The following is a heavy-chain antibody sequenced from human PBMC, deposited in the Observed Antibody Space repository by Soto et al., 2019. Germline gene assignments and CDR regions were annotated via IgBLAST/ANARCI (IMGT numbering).Heavy chain of an antibody. J-gene: IGHJ6*02. CDR3: ARGLGWSRTTSCLDL. CDR2: INHRGAT. Sequence: QTQLHQWGAGLLRPSETLSLACNVSYGSFTEYQWTWVRQPPGKGLEWIGEINHRGATTYNPSLRGRVSMSVDASKNQFSLRLTTMTAADTALYFCARGLGWSRTTSCLDLWGQGTVVSVSS. V-gene: IGHV4-34*01. CDR1: YGSFTEYQ. D-gene: IGHD1-7*01.